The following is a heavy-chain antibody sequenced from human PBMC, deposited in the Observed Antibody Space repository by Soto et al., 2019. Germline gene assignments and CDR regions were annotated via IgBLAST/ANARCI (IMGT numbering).Heavy chain of an antibody. V-gene: IGHV4-59*01. J-gene: IGHJ3*02. D-gene: IGHD6-19*01. CDR3: ARPYSSGWYRVGFDAFDI. CDR1: GGSISSYY. Sequence: QVQLQESGPGLVKPSETLSLTCTVSGGSISSYYWSWIRQPPGKGLEWIGYIYYSGSTNYNPSLKSRVTRSVDTSKNQFSLKLSSVTAADTAVYYCARPYSSGWYRVGFDAFDIWGQGTMVTVSS. CDR2: IYYSGST.